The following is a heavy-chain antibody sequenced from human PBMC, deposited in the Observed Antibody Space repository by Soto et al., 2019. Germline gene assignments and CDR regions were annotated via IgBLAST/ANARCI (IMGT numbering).Heavy chain of an antibody. J-gene: IGHJ4*02. CDR1: GFTFDDYA. CDR2: ISWNSGSI. Sequence: PGGSLRLSCAASGFTFDDYAMHWVRQAPGKGLEWVSGISWNSGSIGYADSVKGRFTISRDNAKNSLYLQMNSLRAEDTALYYCAKDKGVRAVAVMGRYFDYWGQGTLVTVSS. CDR3: AKDKGVRAVAVMGRYFDY. D-gene: IGHD6-19*01. V-gene: IGHV3-9*01.